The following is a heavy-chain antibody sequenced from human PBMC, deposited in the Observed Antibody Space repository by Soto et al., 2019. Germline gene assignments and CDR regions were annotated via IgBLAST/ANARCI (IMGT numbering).Heavy chain of an antibody. CDR3: ARDPSSTADIVVVPAADTNWFDP. J-gene: IGHJ5*02. CDR2: ISSSSSYI. D-gene: IGHD2-2*01. Sequence: EVQLVESGGGLVKPGGSLRLSCAASGFTFSSYSMNWVRQAPGKGLEWVSSISSSSSYIYYADSVKGRFTISRDNAKNSLYLKMNSLRAEDTAVYYCARDPSSTADIVVVPAADTNWFDPWGQGTLVTVSS. V-gene: IGHV3-21*01. CDR1: GFTFSSYS.